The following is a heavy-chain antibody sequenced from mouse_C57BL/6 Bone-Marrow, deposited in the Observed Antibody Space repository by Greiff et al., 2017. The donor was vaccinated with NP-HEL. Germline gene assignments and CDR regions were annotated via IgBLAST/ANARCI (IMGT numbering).Heavy chain of an antibody. D-gene: IGHD1-1*01. CDR2: ISDGGSYT. CDR1: GFTFSSYA. CDR3: ARDKGGSSYHYAMDY. V-gene: IGHV5-4*01. Sequence: EVQVVESGGGLVKPGGSLKLSCAASGFTFSSYAMSWVRQTPEKRLEWVATISDGGSYTYYPDNVKGRFTISRDNAKNNLYLQMSHLKSEDTAMYYCARDKGGSSYHYAMDYWGQGTSVTVSS. J-gene: IGHJ4*01.